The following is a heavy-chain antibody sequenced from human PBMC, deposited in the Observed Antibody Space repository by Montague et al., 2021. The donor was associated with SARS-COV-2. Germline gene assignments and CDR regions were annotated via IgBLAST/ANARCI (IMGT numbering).Heavy chain of an antibody. D-gene: IGHD4-23*01. J-gene: IGHJ4*02. CDR2: INRSGTT. CDR1: GGSFSGYY. V-gene: IGHV4-34*01. CDR3: ARWDPQTLTLIGLRGKSASDY. Sequence: SETLSLTCAVYGGSFSGYYWTWIRQSPGKGLEWIAEINRSGTTNYNFNPSLRSRVTISVDTSKSQFSLKLSSVTAADTGVYYCARWDPQTLTLIGLRGKSASDYWGQGTVVTVSS.